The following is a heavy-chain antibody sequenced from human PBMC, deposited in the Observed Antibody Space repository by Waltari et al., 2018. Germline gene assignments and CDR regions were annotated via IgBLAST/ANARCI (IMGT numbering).Heavy chain of an antibody. Sequence: QVQLQQWGAGLLKPSETLSLTCAVYGGSFSGYYWSWIRQPPGKGREWIGEINHRGCTNINPSLKSRVTISVDTSKNQFALKLSSVTAADTAVYYCARGNCFDPWGQGTLVTVSS. J-gene: IGHJ5*02. CDR3: ARGNCFDP. V-gene: IGHV4-34*01. CDR1: GGSFSGYY. CDR2: INHRGCT.